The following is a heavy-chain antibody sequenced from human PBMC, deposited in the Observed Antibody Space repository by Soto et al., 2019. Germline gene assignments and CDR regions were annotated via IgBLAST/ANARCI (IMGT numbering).Heavy chain of an antibody. D-gene: IGHD3-22*01. V-gene: IGHV1-69*01. CDR3: VRDRRIYYSDPHDEFVASDYEV. CDR2: FIPIFRTL. Sequence: QVQLIQSEAEVKKPGSSVRVSCTASGGIFGSHCFSWVRQAPGQRLEWVGGFIPIFRTLTYTEKFQARVRIAADESTNTVYLDLSSLTSEDTAVYYCVRDRRIYYSDPHDEFVASDYEVWGQGTMVSVSS. J-gene: IGHJ3*01. CDR1: GGIFGSHC.